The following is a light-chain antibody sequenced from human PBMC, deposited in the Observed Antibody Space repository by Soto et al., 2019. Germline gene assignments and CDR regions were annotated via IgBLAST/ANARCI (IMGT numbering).Light chain of an antibody. V-gene: IGKV4-1*01. J-gene: IGKJ1*01. CDR1: QTVLYSPNNKNY. CDR2: WAS. Sequence: DIVLTQSPDSLTVSLGERATINCKSSQTVLYSPNNKNYLAWYQQKPGQPPKQLIYWASSRESGVPDRFSGSGSGTEFTLTISSVQAEDVAVYYCQQYYHIPWTFGQGTKVDIK. CDR3: QQYYHIPWT.